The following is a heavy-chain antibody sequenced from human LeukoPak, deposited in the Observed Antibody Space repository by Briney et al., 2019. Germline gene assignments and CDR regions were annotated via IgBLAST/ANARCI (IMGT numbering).Heavy chain of an antibody. D-gene: IGHD2-2*02. V-gene: IGHV5-51*01. J-gene: IGHJ6*02. CDR1: GYSFTSYW. CDR2: IYPGDSDT. Sequence: GESLKISCKGSGYSFTSYWIGWVRQMPGKGLEWMGIIYPGDSDTRYSPSFQGQVTISADKSISTAYLQWSSLKASDTAMYYSARHGKCSSTSCYIPADYYYYYGMDVWGQGTTVTVSS. CDR3: ARHGKCSSTSCYIPADYYYYYGMDV.